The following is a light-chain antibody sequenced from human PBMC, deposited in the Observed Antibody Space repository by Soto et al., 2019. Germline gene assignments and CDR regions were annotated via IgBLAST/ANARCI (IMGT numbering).Light chain of an antibody. Sequence: QSALTQPASVSGSPGQSITISCTEISSDVGEYKYVSWYQHHPGTAPKLIIYDVSNRPSGVSNRFSGSKSGSTASLTISGLQADDEAYYDCSASTTSIALYVLGAGTKLTVL. V-gene: IGLV2-14*01. CDR3: SASTTSIALYV. CDR1: SSDVGEYKY. J-gene: IGLJ1*01. CDR2: DVS.